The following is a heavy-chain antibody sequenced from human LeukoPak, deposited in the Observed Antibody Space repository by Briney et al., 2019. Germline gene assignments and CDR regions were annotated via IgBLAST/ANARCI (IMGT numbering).Heavy chain of an antibody. CDR3: AKGGYSSTWLSPFDY. J-gene: IGHJ4*02. Sequence: GGSLRLSCVASGFTFSTYAMNWVRQAPGKGLEWVSVISGSGGSTYYADSVKGRFTISRDNSKNTLYLQMNSLRAEDTAVYYCAKGGYSSTWLSPFDYWAQGTLVTVSS. V-gene: IGHV3-23*01. CDR2: ISGSGGST. D-gene: IGHD6-13*01. CDR1: GFTFSTYA.